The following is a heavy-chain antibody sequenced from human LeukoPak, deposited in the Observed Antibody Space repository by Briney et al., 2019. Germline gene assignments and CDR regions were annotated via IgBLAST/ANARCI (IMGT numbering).Heavy chain of an antibody. V-gene: IGHV4-59*01. Sequence: SETLSLTCTVSGGSISSYYWSWIRQPPGKGLEWIGYIYYNGSTNYNPSLKSRVTISVDTSKNQFSLKLSSVTAADTAVYYCARVTRSGSYYYYYGMDVWGQGTTATVSS. CDR1: GGSISSYY. D-gene: IGHD1-26*01. J-gene: IGHJ6*02. CDR2: IYYNGST. CDR3: ARVTRSGSYYYYYGMDV.